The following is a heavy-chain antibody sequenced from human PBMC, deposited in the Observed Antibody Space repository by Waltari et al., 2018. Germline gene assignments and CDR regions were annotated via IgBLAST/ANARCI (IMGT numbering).Heavy chain of an antibody. J-gene: IGHJ4*02. D-gene: IGHD3-10*01. CDR2: IKTKTDYGTT. V-gene: IGHV3-15*07. CDR1: GFTFSNDW. Sequence: EVQLVESGGGLVKPGGSLRLSCAASGFTFSNDWMNWVRQAPGKGLEWVGRIKTKTDYGTTDYAVPVIGRFTVSRDDSKNTLYLQMNSLKTEDTAVYYCTTDPAPRGDRLSGDYWGQGTLVTVSS. CDR3: TTDPAPRGDRLSGDY.